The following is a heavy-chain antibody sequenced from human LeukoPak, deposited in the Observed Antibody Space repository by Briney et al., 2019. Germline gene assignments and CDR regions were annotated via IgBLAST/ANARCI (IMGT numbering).Heavy chain of an antibody. CDR2: ISYDGSNK. D-gene: IGHD3-22*01. J-gene: IGHJ4*02. Sequence: GGSLRLSCAASGFTFSGYAMHWVRQAPGKGLEWVAVISYDGSNKYYADSVKGRFTISRDSSKNTLYLQMNSLRAEDTAVYYCASHYDTSGYHYFDFRGQGTLVTVSS. CDR1: GFTFSGYA. CDR3: ASHYDTSGYHYFDF. V-gene: IGHV3-30-3*01.